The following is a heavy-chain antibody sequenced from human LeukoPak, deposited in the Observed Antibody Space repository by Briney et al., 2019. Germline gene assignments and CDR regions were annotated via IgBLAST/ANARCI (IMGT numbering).Heavy chain of an antibody. CDR1: GGTFSSYA. V-gene: IGHV1-69*13. CDR3: ARDGDYYDSSGYQTPTRAFDY. J-gene: IGHJ4*02. D-gene: IGHD3-22*01. Sequence: SVKVPCKASGGTFSSYAISWVRQAPGQGLEWMGGIIPIFGTANYAQKFQGRVTITADESTSTAYMELSSLRSEDTAVYYCARDGDYYDSSGYQTPTRAFDYWGQGTLVTVSS. CDR2: IIPIFGTA.